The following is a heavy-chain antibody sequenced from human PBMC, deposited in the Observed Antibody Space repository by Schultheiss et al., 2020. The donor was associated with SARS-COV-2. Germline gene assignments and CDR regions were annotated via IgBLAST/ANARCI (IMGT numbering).Heavy chain of an antibody. V-gene: IGHV3-66*03. D-gene: IGHD1-26*01. CDR1: GFTFSSNY. CDR2: IYSCGST. CDR3: AKNEQLLQSVRYFDL. Sequence: GGSLRLSCAASGFTFSSNYMSWVRQAPGKGLEWVSVIYSCGSTYYADSVKGRFTISRDNSKNTLYLQMNSLRADDTAVYYCAKNEQLLQSVRYFDLWGRGTLVTVSS. J-gene: IGHJ2*01.